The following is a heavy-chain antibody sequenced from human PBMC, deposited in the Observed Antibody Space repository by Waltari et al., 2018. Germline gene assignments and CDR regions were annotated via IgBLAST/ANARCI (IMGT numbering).Heavy chain of an antibody. V-gene: IGHV1-46*01. CDR3: ARDQRHDFWSASLDY. D-gene: IGHD3-3*01. CDR2: INPNDVDT. Sequence: QVQLVQSGAEVKKPGASVKVSCKASGYTFTGYYVHWVRQAPGQGLEWMGIINPNDVDTSYAQKFQGRVTMTSDTSTSKVYMDLSSRRSEDTAVYYCARDQRHDFWSASLDYWGQGTLVTVSS. J-gene: IGHJ4*02. CDR1: GYTFTGYY.